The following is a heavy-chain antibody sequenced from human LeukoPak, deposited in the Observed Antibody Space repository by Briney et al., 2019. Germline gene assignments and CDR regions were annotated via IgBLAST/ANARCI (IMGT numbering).Heavy chain of an antibody. CDR1: GGSISSYY. D-gene: IGHD4-17*01. V-gene: IGHV4-59*01. CDR2: IYYSGST. J-gene: IGHJ4*02. Sequence: PSETLSLTCTVSGGSISSYYWSWIRQPPGKGLEWIGYIYYSGSTNYNPSLKSRVTISVDTSKNQFSLKLSSVTAADTAVYYCARDVGDYGIDYWGQGTLVTVSS. CDR3: ARDVGDYGIDY.